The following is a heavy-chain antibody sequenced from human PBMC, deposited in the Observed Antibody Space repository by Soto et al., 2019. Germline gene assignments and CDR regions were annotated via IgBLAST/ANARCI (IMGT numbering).Heavy chain of an antibody. Sequence: PSETLSLTCSVSGGSINSRSYSWGWIRQPPGKGLEWIGTFYNNENPNYNPSLKSRVTISVDTSKNQFSLRLTSVTAADTAVFHCMNYKSGWEYWGQGTVVTVSS. CDR2: FYNNENP. CDR1: GGSINSRSYS. V-gene: IGHV4-39*01. J-gene: IGHJ4*02. CDR3: MNYKSGWEY. D-gene: IGHD6-19*01.